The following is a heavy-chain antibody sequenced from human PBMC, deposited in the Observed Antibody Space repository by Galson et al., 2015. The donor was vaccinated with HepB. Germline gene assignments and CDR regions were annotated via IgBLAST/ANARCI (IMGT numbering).Heavy chain of an antibody. CDR1: GGSFSGYY. Sequence: SETLSLTCAVYGGSFSGYYWSWIRQPPGKGLEWIGEINHSGSTNYNPSLKSRVTISVDTSKNQFSLKLSSVTAADTAVYYCARPRIAARRPNRPNYYGMDVWGQGTTVTVSS. D-gene: IGHD6-6*01. CDR2: INHSGST. CDR3: ARPRIAARRPNRPNYYGMDV. V-gene: IGHV4-34*01. J-gene: IGHJ6*02.